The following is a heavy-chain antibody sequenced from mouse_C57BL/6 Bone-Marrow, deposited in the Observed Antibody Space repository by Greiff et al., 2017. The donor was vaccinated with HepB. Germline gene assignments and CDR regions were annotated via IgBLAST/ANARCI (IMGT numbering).Heavy chain of an antibody. CDR3: AENSSFAY. V-gene: IGHV1-18*01. CDR1: GYTFTDYN. Sequence: EVTLMESGPELVKPGASVKIPCKASGYTFTDYNMDWVKQSHGKSLEWIGDINPNNGGTIYNQKFKGKATLTVDKSSSTAYMQLSSLTSEDSAVYYCAENSSFAYWGQGTLVTVTA. J-gene: IGHJ3*01. CDR2: INPNNGGT.